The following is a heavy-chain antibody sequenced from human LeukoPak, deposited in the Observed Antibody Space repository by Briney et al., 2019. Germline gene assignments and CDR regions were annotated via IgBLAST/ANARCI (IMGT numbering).Heavy chain of an antibody. CDR2: IYYSGST. J-gene: IGHJ3*02. CDR3: ARDVRDGYNLDAFDI. Sequence: SETLSLTCTVSGGSISSYYWSWIRQPPGKGLEWIGYIYYSGSTNYNPSLKSRVTISVDTSKNQFSLKLSSVTAADTAVYYCARDVRDGYNLDAFDIWGQGTMDTVSS. V-gene: IGHV4-59*01. CDR1: GGSISSYY. D-gene: IGHD5-24*01.